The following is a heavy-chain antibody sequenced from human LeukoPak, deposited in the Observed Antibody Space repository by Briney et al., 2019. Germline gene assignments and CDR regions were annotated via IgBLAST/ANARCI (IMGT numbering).Heavy chain of an antibody. V-gene: IGHV4-34*01. D-gene: IGHD6-19*01. CDR3: ARTAVAGTVGYFDY. CDR1: GGSFSGYY. CDR2: INHSGST. Sequence: PSEALSLTCAVYGGSFSGYYWSWIRQPPGKGLEWIGEINHSGSTNYNPSLKSRVTISVDTSKNQFSLKLSSVTAADTAVYYCARTAVAGTVGYFDYWGQGTLVTVSS. J-gene: IGHJ4*02.